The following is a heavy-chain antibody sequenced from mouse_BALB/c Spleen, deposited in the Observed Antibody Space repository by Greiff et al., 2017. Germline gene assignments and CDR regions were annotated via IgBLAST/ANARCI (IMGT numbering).Heavy chain of an antibody. V-gene: IGHV14-4*02. CDR1: GFNINDYY. Sequence: VQLQQSGAELVRSGASVKLSCTASGFNINDYYMHWVKQRPEQGLEWIGWIDPENGDTEYAPKFQGKATMTADTSSNTAYLQLSSLTSEDTAVYYCNEDWDGYWGQGTTLTVSS. CDR3: NEDWDGY. CDR2: IDPENGDT. D-gene: IGHD4-1*01. J-gene: IGHJ2*01.